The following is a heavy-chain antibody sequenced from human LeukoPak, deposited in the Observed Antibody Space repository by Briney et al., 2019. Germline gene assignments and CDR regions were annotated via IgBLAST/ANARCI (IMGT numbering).Heavy chain of an antibody. Sequence: PSETLSLTCAVYGGSFSGYYWSWIRQPPGKGLEWIGEINHSGSTNYNPSLTSRVTISVDTSKNQFSLRLSSVTAADTAVYYCAGLYYDVLTGLAWGQGTLVTVSS. J-gene: IGHJ5*02. CDR3: AGLYYDVLTGLA. CDR1: GGSFSGYY. D-gene: IGHD3-9*01. V-gene: IGHV4-34*01. CDR2: INHSGST.